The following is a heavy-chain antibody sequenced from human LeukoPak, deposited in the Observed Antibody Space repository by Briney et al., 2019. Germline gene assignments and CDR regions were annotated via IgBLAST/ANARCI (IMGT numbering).Heavy chain of an antibody. V-gene: IGHV1-2*02. D-gene: IGHD1-26*01. J-gene: IGHJ6*02. CDR2: INPNSGGT. CDR3: ARGAQSGRLRGNYYYGMDV. CDR1: GYTFTGYY. Sequence: ASVKVSCKASGYTFTGYYMHWVRQAPGQGLEWMGWINPNSGGTNYAQKFQGRVTMTRDTSINTAYMELSRLRSDDTAVYFCARGAQSGRLRGNYYYGMDVWGQGTTATVSS.